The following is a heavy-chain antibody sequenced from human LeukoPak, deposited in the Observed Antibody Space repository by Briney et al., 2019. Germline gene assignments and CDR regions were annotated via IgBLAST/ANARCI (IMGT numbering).Heavy chain of an antibody. J-gene: IGHJ6*03. CDR1: GGSISSYY. V-gene: IGHV4-34*01. CDR3: ARHARGLAAAGLRYYYYYYMDV. CDR2: INHSGST. Sequence: PSETLSLTCTVSGGSISSYYWSWIRQPPGKGLEWIGEINHSGSTNYNPSLKSRVTISVDTSKNQFSLKLSSVTAADTAVYYCARHARGLAAAGLRYYYYYYMDVWGKGTTVTISS. D-gene: IGHD6-13*01.